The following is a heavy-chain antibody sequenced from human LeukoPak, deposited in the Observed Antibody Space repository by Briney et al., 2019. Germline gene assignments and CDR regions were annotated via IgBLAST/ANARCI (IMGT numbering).Heavy chain of an antibody. CDR3: AKISDSTSSSDD. J-gene: IGHJ4*02. Sequence: GGSLRLSCAASGFTFSSYGMNWVRQAPGKGLEWVSGIGNSGSTYYADSVKGRFAISRDNSKNTLYLQMNSLRAEDTAVYYCAKISDSTSSSDDWGQGSLLTVSS. CDR2: IGNSGST. D-gene: IGHD6-6*01. CDR1: GFTFSSYG. V-gene: IGHV3-23*01.